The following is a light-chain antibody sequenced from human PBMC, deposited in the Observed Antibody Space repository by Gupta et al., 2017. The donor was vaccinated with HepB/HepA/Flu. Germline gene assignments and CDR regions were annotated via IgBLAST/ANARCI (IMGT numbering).Light chain of an antibody. J-gene: IGLJ2*01. CDR1: KLGDKY. V-gene: IGLV3-1*01. CDR3: QAWDSSIAV. CDR2: QET. Sequence: SYELTQPPSVSVSPGQTATITCSGDKLGDKYACWYQQKAGQSPVMVIYQETKRPSGISDRFSGSNSGNTATLTISGTQAIDEADYYCQAWDSSIAVFGGGTKLTVL.